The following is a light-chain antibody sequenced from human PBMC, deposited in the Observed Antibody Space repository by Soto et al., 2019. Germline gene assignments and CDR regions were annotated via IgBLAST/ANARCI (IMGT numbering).Light chain of an antibody. CDR3: CSYGGRRAV. Sequence: QSALTQPASGSGSPGQSITISCTGTSSDVGSHNLVSWYQQHPGQAPKLMIYEVSKRPLGVSARFAASQSGNTASLTISGLQSEDEADYYCCSYGGRRAVVGGGTQLTVL. CDR1: SSDVGSHNL. CDR2: EVS. V-gene: IGLV2-23*02. J-gene: IGLJ7*01.